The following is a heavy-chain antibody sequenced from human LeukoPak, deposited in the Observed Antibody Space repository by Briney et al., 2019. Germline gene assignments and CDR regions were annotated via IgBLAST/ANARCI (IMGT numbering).Heavy chain of an antibody. CDR3: AKGSSGASGSYSLDY. J-gene: IGHJ4*02. Sequence: ASLSLSCAASGFTFTNFAMNWVRQAPGKGLEWVSGLSGSGTYTYYADSVKGRFTISRDNSNNALFMQMTSLRVEDTAIYYCAKGSSGASGSYSLDYWGQGTLVSVSS. CDR2: LSGSGTYT. V-gene: IGHV3-23*01. CDR1: GFTFTNFA. D-gene: IGHD3-10*01.